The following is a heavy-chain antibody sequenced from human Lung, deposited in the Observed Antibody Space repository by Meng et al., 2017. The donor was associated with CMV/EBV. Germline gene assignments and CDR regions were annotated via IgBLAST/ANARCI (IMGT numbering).Heavy chain of an antibody. V-gene: IGHV4-4*02. D-gene: IGHD3-10*01. J-gene: IGHJ1*01. CDR1: GASITNHNW. CDR2: IPHRGSR. CDR3: LRGSGGSV. Sequence: VQWRESVPARVKPTATPSLTCAVSGASITNHNWWASVRQPPGKGLEWIGEIPHRGSRAYNPSLKSRVSMSIDKSKNQFSLKLTSVAAADTAVYHCLRGSGGSVWGQGTLVTVSS.